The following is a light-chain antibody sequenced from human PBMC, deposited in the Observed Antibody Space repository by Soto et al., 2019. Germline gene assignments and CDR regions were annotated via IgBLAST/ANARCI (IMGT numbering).Light chain of an antibody. CDR1: QGISTY. CDR2: AAS. Sequence: IQMTQSPFSVSASVGDRVTITCRASQGISTYLNWYQQKPGKAPKLLISAASSLQSGVPSRFSGSGSGTDFTLTISSLQPEDFATYYCQQSYSTPLTFGGGTKVDIK. J-gene: IGKJ4*01. V-gene: IGKV1-39*01. CDR3: QQSYSTPLT.